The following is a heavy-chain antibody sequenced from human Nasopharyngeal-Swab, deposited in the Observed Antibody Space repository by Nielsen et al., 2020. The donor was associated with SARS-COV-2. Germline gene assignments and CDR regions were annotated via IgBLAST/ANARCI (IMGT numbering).Heavy chain of an antibody. D-gene: IGHD3-3*01. J-gene: IGHJ6*02. CDR1: GGSISSGGYY. V-gene: IGHV4-31*03. Sequence: SETLSLTCTVSGGSISSGGYYWSWIRQHPGKGLEWIGYIYYSGSTYYNPSLKSRVTMSVDTSKNQFSLKLSSVTAADTAVYYCARDSSRRSRGSYYYYGMDVWGQGTTVTVSS. CDR3: ARDSSRRSRGSYYYYGMDV. CDR2: IYYSGST.